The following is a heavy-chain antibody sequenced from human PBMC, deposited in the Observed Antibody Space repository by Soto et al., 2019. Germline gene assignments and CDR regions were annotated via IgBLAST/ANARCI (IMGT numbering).Heavy chain of an antibody. CDR1: GGTFSSYA. D-gene: IGHD3-22*01. Sequence: SVKVSCKASGGTFSSYAISWVRQAPGQGLEWMGGIIPIFGTANYAQKFQGRVAITADESTSTAYMELSSLRSEDTAVYYCARDRQEYYYDSSGYSFFDYWGQGTLVTVSS. CDR2: IIPIFGTA. J-gene: IGHJ4*02. CDR3: ARDRQEYYYDSSGYSFFDY. V-gene: IGHV1-69*13.